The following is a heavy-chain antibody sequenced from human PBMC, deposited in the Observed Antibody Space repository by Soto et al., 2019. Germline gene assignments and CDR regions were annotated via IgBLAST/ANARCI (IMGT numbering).Heavy chain of an antibody. D-gene: IGHD2-2*01. V-gene: IGHV2-5*01. J-gene: IGHJ4*02. CDR3: AHIPASRYCSSTSCYSFDY. CDR2: IYWNDDK. CDR1: GFSLSTSGVG. Sequence: SGPTLVNPTQTLTLTCTFSGFSLSTSGVGVGWIRQPPGKALEWLALIYWNDDKRYSPSLKSRLTITKDTSKNQVFLTMTNMDLVDTATYYCAHIPASRYCSSTSCYSFDYWGQGTLVTVSS.